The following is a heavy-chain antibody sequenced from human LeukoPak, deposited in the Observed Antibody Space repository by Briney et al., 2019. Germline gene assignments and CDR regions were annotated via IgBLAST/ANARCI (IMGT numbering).Heavy chain of an antibody. CDR2: INPSGGST. J-gene: IGHJ4*02. Sequence: GASVKVSCKASGYTFTSYYMHWVRQAPGQALEWMGIINPSGGSTSYAQKFQGRVTMTRDTSTSTVYMELSSLRSEDTAVYYCARDPPAYYDYVWGSYPDYWGQGTLVTVSS. CDR3: ARDPPAYYDYVWGSYPDY. V-gene: IGHV1-46*01. D-gene: IGHD3-16*01. CDR1: GYTFTSYY.